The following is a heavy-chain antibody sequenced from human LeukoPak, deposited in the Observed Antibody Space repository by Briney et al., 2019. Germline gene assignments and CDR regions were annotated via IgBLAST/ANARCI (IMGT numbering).Heavy chain of an antibody. CDR2: INHSGST. V-gene: IGHV4-34*01. J-gene: IGHJ5*02. CDR1: GGSFSTYY. D-gene: IGHD6-13*01. Sequence: PSETLSLTCAVSGGSFSTYYWSLIRQPPGKGLEWIGEINHSGSTKYNPSFKSRVTISIDTSKNQFSLKLNSVTAADTALYYCARGSRVAVSGSRPFDPWGQGTLVTVSS. CDR3: ARGSRVAVSGSRPFDP.